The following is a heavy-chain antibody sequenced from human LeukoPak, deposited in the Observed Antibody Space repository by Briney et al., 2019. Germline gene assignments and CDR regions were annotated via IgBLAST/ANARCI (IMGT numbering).Heavy chain of an antibody. V-gene: IGHV5-51*01. J-gene: IGHJ4*03. CDR3: ARSIAVAGSGGYYFDY. D-gene: IGHD6-19*01. CDR1: EYSFTSYW. Sequence: GESLKISCKGSEYSFTSYWIGWVRQMPGKGLEWMGIIYPGDSDTRYSPSIQGQVTISADKSISTAYLQWSSLKASDTAMYYCARSIAVAGSGGYYFDYWGQGTTVTVSS. CDR2: IYPGDSDT.